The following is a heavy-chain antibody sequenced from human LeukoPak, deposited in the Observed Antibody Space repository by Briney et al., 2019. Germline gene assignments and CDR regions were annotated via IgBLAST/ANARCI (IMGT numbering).Heavy chain of an antibody. CDR1: GGSISSGGYY. Sequence: SETLSLTCTVSGGSISSGGYYWSWIRQPPGKGLEWIGYIYHSGSTYYNPSLKSRVTISVDRSKNQFSLKLSSVTAADTAVYYCARGATSNGHSGDFDYWGQGTLVTVSS. CDR2: IYHSGST. J-gene: IGHJ4*02. V-gene: IGHV4-30-2*01. D-gene: IGHD6-25*01. CDR3: ARGATSNGHSGDFDY.